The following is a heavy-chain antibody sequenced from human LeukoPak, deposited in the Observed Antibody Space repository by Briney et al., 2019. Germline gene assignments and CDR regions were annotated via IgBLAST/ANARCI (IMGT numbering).Heavy chain of an antibody. CDR2: IYPGDSDT. J-gene: IGHJ5*02. Sequence: SGESLKISCKGSGYTFTSYWIGWVRQMPGKGLEWMGIIYPGDSDTRYSPSFQGQVTISADKSISTAYLQWSSLKASDTAMYYCARRPLDDFKNWFDPWGQGTLVTVSS. D-gene: IGHD3-3*01. CDR3: ARRPLDDFKNWFDP. V-gene: IGHV5-51*01. CDR1: GYTFTSYW.